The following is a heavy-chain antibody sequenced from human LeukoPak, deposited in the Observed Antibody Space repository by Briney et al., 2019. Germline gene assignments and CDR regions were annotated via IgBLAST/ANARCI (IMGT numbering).Heavy chain of an antibody. Sequence: QPGGSLRLSGAASGFTVSSNYMSWVRQAPGKGLEWVSVIYSGGSTYYADSVKGRFTISRDNSKSTLYLQMNSLRAEDTAVYYCARGDSYDTTIDYWGQGTLVTVSS. D-gene: IGHD5-12*01. CDR3: ARGDSYDTTIDY. CDR1: GFTVSSNY. J-gene: IGHJ4*02. CDR2: IYSGGST. V-gene: IGHV3-66*02.